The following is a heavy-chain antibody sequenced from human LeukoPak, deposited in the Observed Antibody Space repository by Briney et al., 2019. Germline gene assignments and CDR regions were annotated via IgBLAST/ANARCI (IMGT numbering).Heavy chain of an antibody. CDR2: INTDGSST. CDR1: GVTFSSYW. D-gene: IGHD5-24*01. J-gene: IGHJ4*02. V-gene: IGHV3-74*01. CDR3: ARGSRSRDGYSSAY. Sequence: GGSLRLSCAASGVTFSSYWMHCVRQAPGKGLGWGSRINTDGSSTSYADSAKGRCTISRDNAKNTLYLQMNSLRAEDTAVYYCARGSRSRDGYSSAYWGQGTLVTVSS.